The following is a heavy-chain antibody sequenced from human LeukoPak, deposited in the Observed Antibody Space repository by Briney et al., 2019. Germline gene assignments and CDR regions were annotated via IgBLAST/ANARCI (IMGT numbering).Heavy chain of an antibody. V-gene: IGHV1-46*03. Sequence: ASVKVSCKASGYTFTSYYMHWVRQAPGQGLEWMGIINPSGGSTSYAQKFQSRVTMTRDASTSTVYMELSSLRSEDTAVYYCALGYSSGWYYFDYWGQGTLVTVSS. CDR3: ALGYSSGWYYFDY. J-gene: IGHJ4*02. CDR1: GYTFTSYY. D-gene: IGHD6-19*01. CDR2: INPSGGST.